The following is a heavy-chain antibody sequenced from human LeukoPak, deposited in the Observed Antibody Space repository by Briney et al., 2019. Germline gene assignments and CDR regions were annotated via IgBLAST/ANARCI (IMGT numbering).Heavy chain of an antibody. CDR2: ISSSGST. D-gene: IGHD3-3*01. V-gene: IGHV4-61*02. J-gene: IGHJ6*03. CDR1: GDSISSGDYY. CDR3: ARVIEYYDFWSGYYSYYYYYYMDV. Sequence: SETLSLTCTVSGDSISSGDYYWSWIRQPAGKGLEWIGRISSSGSTNYNPSLKSRVTISVDTSKNQFSLKLSSVTAADTAVYYCARVIEYYDFWSGYYSYYYYYYMDVWGKGTTVTVSS.